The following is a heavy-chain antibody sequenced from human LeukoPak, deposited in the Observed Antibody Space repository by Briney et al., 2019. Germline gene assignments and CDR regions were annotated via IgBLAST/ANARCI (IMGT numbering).Heavy chain of an antibody. D-gene: IGHD3-10*01. J-gene: IGHJ6*03. CDR3: GRERRGLYIEV. CDR1: GYTFGSYA. V-gene: IGHV3-43D*04. Sequence: PGGSLRLSCAASGYTFGSYAMQWVRQAPGKGLEWVSLIGWDGSYTYYADSVKGRFTISRDNGKNSLSLEMNNLRPEDTALYYCGRERRGLYIEVWGKGTTVTVSS. CDR2: IGWDGSYT.